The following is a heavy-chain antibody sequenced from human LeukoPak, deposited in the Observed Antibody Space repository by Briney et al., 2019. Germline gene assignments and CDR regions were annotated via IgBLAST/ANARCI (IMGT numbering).Heavy chain of an antibody. D-gene: IGHD6-13*01. J-gene: IGHJ4*02. Sequence: ASVKVSCKASGDTFTDYYVHWVRQAPGQGLEWMCWINPKSGDRNYVQKFQGRVTMTRDTSISTAYMELSSLRSDDTAVYYCATWGGVGPQQLVAIFDYWGQGTLVIVSS. CDR1: GDTFTDYY. V-gene: IGHV1-2*02. CDR2: INPKSGDR. CDR3: ATWGGVGPQQLVAIFDY.